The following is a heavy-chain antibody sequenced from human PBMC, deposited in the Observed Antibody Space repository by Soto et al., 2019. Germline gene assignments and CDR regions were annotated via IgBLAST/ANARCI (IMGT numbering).Heavy chain of an antibody. CDR2: IYYSGST. CDR3: ARRPHSSGYYYYYYGMDV. J-gene: IGHJ6*02. V-gene: IGHV4-39*01. Sequence: SETLSLTCTVSGGSISSSSYYWGWIHQPPGKGLEWIGSIYYSGSTYYNPSLKSRVTISVDTSKNQFSLKLSSVTAADTAVYYCARRPHSSGYYYYYYGMDVWGQGTTVTVS. CDR1: GGSISSSSYY. D-gene: IGHD3-22*01.